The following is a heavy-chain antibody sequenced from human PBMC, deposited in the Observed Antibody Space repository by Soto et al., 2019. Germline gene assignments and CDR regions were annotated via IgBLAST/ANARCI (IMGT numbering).Heavy chain of an antibody. CDR3: ARLIRRGKAGYYYYGMDV. D-gene: IGHD6-13*01. Sequence: SETLSLTCAVYGGSFSGYYWSWIRQPPGKGLEWIGEINHSGSTNYNPSLKSRVTISVDTSKNQFSLKLSSVTAADTAVYYCARLIRRGKAGYYYYGMDVWGQGTTVTVSS. J-gene: IGHJ6*02. V-gene: IGHV4-34*01. CDR1: GGSFSGYY. CDR2: INHSGST.